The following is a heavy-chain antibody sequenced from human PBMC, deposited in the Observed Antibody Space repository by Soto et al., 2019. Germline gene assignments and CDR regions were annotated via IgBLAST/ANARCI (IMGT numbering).Heavy chain of an antibody. V-gene: IGHV3-15*07. D-gene: IGHD5-18*01. CDR1: GITFNKAW. CDR3: TTDLRSGFSPISARIDY. J-gene: IGHJ4*02. CDR2: IKSKNDGGTI. Sequence: GGSLRLSCSVSGITFNKAWMNWVRQVPGKGLEWVGRIKSKNDGGTIDYSTTVKGRFTISRDDSKNMFYVQMSSLQSDDTAVYYCTTDLRSGFSPISARIDYWGQG.